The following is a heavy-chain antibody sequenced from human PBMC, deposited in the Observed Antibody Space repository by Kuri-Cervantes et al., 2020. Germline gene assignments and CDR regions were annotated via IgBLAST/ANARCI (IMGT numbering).Heavy chain of an antibody. CDR2: IGTSDGNT. CDR3: AKSAGDYAPLDY. D-gene: IGHD4-17*01. V-gene: IGHV3-23*01. Sequence: GGSLRLSCTVSGGSISSSSYYWGWIRQPPGKGLEWVSTIGTSDGNTIYAASVKGRFTISRDNSKNTLYLQMNSLRAEDTAVYYCAKSAGDYAPLDYWGQGTLVTVSS. J-gene: IGHJ4*02. CDR1: GGSISSSSYY.